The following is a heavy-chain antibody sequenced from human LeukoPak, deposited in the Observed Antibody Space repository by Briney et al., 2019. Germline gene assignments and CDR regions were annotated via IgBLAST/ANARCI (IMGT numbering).Heavy chain of an antibody. CDR3: ARGGYCSGGSRLYYYYGMDV. J-gene: IGHJ6*02. D-gene: IGHD2-15*01. CDR2: IYYSGST. V-gene: IGHV4-59*01. CDR1: GGSISSYY. Sequence: SETLSLTCTVSGGSISSYYWSWIRQPPGKGLEWIGYIYYSGSTNYNPSLKSRVTISVDTSKNQFSLKLSSVTAADTAVYYCARGGYCSGGSRLYYYYGMDVWGQGTTVTVSS.